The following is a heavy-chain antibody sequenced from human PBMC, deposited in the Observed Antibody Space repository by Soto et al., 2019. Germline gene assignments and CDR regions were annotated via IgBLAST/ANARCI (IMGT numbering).Heavy chain of an antibody. CDR3: ARENFYDSSGYLYYFDY. J-gene: IGHJ4*02. CDR2: IYYSGST. D-gene: IGHD3-22*01. CDR1: GDSISSGDHY. V-gene: IGHV4-30-4*01. Sequence: QVQLQESGPGLVKPSQTLSLTCTVSGDSISSGDHYWSWIRQPPGKGLEWIGYIYYSGSTYYNPSLKSRISISVDTSKNQFSLKLSSVTAADTAVYYCARENFYDSSGYLYYFDYWGQGTLVTVSS.